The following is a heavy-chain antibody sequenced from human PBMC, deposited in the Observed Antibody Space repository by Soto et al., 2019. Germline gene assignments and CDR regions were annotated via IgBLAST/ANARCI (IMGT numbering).Heavy chain of an antibody. CDR3: ATRFPYSSGSHDY. D-gene: IGHD3-10*01. V-gene: IGHV4-39*01. Sequence: QLQLQESGPGLVKPSETLSLTCTVSGGSITSNAYHWGWVRQPPGKGLEWIGSMVYSGTTYYNSSLKSRVTISVDTSKNQFSLKLISVSVADTAVYFCATRFPYSSGSHDYWGQGTLVIVSS. J-gene: IGHJ4*02. CDR1: GGSITSNAYH. CDR2: MVYSGTT.